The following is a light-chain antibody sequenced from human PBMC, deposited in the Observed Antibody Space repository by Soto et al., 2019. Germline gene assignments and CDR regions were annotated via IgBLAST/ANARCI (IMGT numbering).Light chain of an antibody. J-gene: IGLJ2*01. Sequence: QLVLTQSPSASASLGASVKLTCTLSSRHSSYAIAWHQQQPEKGPRYLMKLNSDGRHTKGDGIPDRFSGSSSGTERYLTISSLQSEDEADYYCQTWGTGILVFGGGTQLTFL. V-gene: IGLV4-69*01. CDR1: SRHSSYA. CDR2: LNSDGRH. CDR3: QTWGTGILV.